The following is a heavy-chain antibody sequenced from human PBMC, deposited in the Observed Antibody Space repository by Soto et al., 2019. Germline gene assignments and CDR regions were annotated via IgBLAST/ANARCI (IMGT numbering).Heavy chain of an antibody. CDR2: ITPRSATS. V-gene: IGHV1-69*12. Sequence: QVQLVQSGAEVKKPGSSVKVSCKAPGDTFSTYTITWVRQAPGQGLEWMGGITPRSATSNYAQKFQGRVTNTANESTSTVYMELSSLTSEDTAVYYCAREGLVLVPSTVNSDYYYYAMDVWGQGTTVTVSS. CDR3: AREGLVLVPSTVNSDYYYYAMDV. CDR1: GDTFSTYT. D-gene: IGHD2-2*01. J-gene: IGHJ6*02.